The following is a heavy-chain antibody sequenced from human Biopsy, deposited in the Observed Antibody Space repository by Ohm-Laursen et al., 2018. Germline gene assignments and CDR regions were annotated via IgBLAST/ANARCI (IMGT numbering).Heavy chain of an antibody. D-gene: IGHD3-22*01. CDR1: GGSISNNNCY. Sequence: TLSLTCTVSGGSISNNNCYWGWIRQPPGKGLEWIGSIFYRGSTHYKPSLKSRVNISVDTSKNQFSLKLNSVTAADMAVYYCARDYDTSGYYYVSWGQGTLVTVSS. CDR3: ARDYDTSGYYYVS. CDR2: IFYRGST. J-gene: IGHJ5*02. V-gene: IGHV4-39*01.